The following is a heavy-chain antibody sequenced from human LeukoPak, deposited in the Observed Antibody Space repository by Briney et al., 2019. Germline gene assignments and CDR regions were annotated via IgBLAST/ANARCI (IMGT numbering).Heavy chain of an antibody. J-gene: IGHJ3*02. Sequence: SETLSLTCTVSGGSISSGGYYWSWIRQPPGKGLEWIGYIYHSGSTYYNPSLKSRVTISVDRSKNQFSLKLSSVTAADTAVYYCARFYLKAARRSLNAFDIWGQGTMVTVSS. V-gene: IGHV4-30-2*01. D-gene: IGHD6-6*01. CDR3: ARFYLKAARRSLNAFDI. CDR2: IYHSGST. CDR1: GGSISSGGYY.